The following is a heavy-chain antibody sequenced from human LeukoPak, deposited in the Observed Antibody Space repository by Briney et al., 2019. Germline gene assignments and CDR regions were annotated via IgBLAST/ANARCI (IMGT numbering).Heavy chain of an antibody. Sequence: SETLSLTCTVSGGSIRSYYWSWIRQPPGKGLEWVGYIYDSGSTSYNPSLKSRVTISVDTSKNQFSLKVTSVTAADTAVYYCARVGDSYGYLFDYWGQGTLVTVSS. D-gene: IGHD5-18*01. CDR2: IYDSGST. CDR3: ARVGDSYGYLFDY. CDR1: GGSIRSYY. V-gene: IGHV4-59*01. J-gene: IGHJ4*02.